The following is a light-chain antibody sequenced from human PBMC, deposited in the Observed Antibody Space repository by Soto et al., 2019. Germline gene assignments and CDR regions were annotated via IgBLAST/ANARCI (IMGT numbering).Light chain of an antibody. CDR1: QSVLYNTNNKYY. V-gene: IGKV4-1*01. J-gene: IGKJ1*01. CDR2: WAS. Sequence: DIVMIQSPDSLAVSLGERATINCRSSQSVLYNTNNKYYLAWYQQKPRQPPKLLIYWASIRESGVPDRFSGRGSGTDFTLTISSLQAEDVAVYYCQQYYDTQSTFGQGTKVEIK. CDR3: QQYYDTQST.